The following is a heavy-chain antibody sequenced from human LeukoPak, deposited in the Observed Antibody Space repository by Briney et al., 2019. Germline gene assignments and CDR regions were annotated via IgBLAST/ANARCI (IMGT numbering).Heavy chain of an antibody. J-gene: IGHJ4*02. Sequence: ASVKVSCKASGYTFTSYGISWVRQAPGQGLEWMGWISAYNGNTNYAQKLQGRVTMTTDTSTSTAYMELRSLRSDDTAVYYCARGGDYYDSRGYYKYYFDYWGQGTLVTVSS. CDR3: ARGGDYYDSRGYYKYYFDY. D-gene: IGHD3-22*01. CDR1: GYTFTSYG. CDR2: ISAYNGNT. V-gene: IGHV1-18*01.